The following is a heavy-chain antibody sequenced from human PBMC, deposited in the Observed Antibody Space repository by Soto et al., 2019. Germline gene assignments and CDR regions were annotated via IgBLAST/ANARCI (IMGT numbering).Heavy chain of an antibody. D-gene: IGHD6-13*01. J-gene: IGHJ4*02. CDR3: ARVYSSPYYFDY. CDR2: IYYSGST. CDR1: AGSISTGGYY. V-gene: IGHV4-31*03. Sequence: SETLSLTCTVSAGSISTGGYYWSWIRQHPGEGLEWIGFIYYSGSTYYNPSLKSRLAISLDASKEQFSLKLTSVTAADTAVYYCARVYSSPYYFDYWGQGIQVPVSS.